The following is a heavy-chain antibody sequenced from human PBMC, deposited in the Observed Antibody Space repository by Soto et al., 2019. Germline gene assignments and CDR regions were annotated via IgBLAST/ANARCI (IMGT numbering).Heavy chain of an antibody. CDR1: GGSFSGYY. V-gene: IGHV4-34*01. CDR2: INHSGST. J-gene: IGHJ4*02. D-gene: IGHD3-22*01. CDR3: ARGYYYDSSGYPPDY. Sequence: QVQLQQWGAGLLKPSETLSLTCAVYGGSFSGYYWSWIRQPPGKGLEWIGEINHSGSTNYNPSLKSRVTISVDTSKNQFSLKLSSVTAADTAVYYCARGYYYDSSGYPPDYWGQGTLVTVSS.